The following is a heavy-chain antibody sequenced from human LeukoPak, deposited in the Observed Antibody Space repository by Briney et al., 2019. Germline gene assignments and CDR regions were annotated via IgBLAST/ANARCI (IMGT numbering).Heavy chain of an antibody. Sequence: PGRSLRLSCAASGFTFSSYGMHWVRQAPGKGLEWVAVIWYDGSNKYYADSVRGRFTVSRDNSKNTLYLQMNSLRAEDTAVYYCAKLLSGYCSRTSCLNWFDPWGQGTLVTVSS. V-gene: IGHV3-33*06. CDR3: AKLLSGYCSRTSCLNWFDP. J-gene: IGHJ5*02. CDR1: GFTFSSYG. CDR2: IWYDGSNK. D-gene: IGHD2-2*01.